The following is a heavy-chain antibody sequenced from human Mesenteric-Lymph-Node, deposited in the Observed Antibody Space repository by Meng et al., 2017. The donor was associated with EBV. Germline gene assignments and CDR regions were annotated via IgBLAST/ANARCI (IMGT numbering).Heavy chain of an antibody. CDR2: IYWDDDK. CDR1: GFSLSTSGVG. J-gene: IGHJ4*02. Sequence: QTPLRESGPTLVKPPQPLTLTCTFSGFSLSTSGVGVGWIRQPPGKALEWLALIYWDDDKRYSPSLKSRLTITKDTSKNQVVLTMTNMDPVDTGTYYCAHRPGYSGSFDFDYWGQGTLVTVSS. V-gene: IGHV2-5*02. CDR3: AHRPGYSGSFDFDY. D-gene: IGHD1-26*01.